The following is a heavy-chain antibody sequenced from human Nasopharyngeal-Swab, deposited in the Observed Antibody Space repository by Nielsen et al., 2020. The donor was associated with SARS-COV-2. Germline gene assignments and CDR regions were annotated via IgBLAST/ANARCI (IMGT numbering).Heavy chain of an antibody. J-gene: IGHJ4*02. Sequence: GESLKTSCAASGFTFSGSAMHWVRQASGKGLEWVGRIRSKANSYATAYAASVKGRFTISRDDSKNTAYLQMNSLKTEDTAVYYCTRLGGYDSSGYYPIDYWGQGTLVTVSS. D-gene: IGHD3-22*01. V-gene: IGHV3-73*01. CDR1: GFTFSGSA. CDR2: IRSKANSYAT. CDR3: TRLGGYDSSGYYPIDY.